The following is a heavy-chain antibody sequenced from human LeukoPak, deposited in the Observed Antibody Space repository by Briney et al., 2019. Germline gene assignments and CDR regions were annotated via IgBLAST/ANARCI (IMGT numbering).Heavy chain of an antibody. V-gene: IGHV3-7*03. CDR1: GFAFSSYR. CDR2: LNEDGSKI. Sequence: GGSLRLSCAASGFAFSSYRMTWVRQAPGKALEWVASLNEDGSKISYVGSVEGRFTISRDNAQNSLYLQMNSLTAEDTAVYYCARAVTSMDGYWGQGTLVTVSS. CDR3: ARAVTSMDGY. D-gene: IGHD5-18*01. J-gene: IGHJ4*02.